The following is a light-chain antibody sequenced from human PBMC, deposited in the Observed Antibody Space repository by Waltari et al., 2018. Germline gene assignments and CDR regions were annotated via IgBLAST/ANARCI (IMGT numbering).Light chain of an antibody. J-gene: IGLJ3*02. CDR3: AAWDDTLNGWV. V-gene: IGLV1-44*01. CDR2: STS. Sequence: QSVLTQPPSASGTPGRRVTISCAGSSSNIGSNSVNWYQQLPGTAPKLLIYSTSHRPSGLPALLSGSKSGTSASLAISVLQSEDEADYYCAAWDDTLNGWVFGGGTKLTVL. CDR1: SSNIGSNS.